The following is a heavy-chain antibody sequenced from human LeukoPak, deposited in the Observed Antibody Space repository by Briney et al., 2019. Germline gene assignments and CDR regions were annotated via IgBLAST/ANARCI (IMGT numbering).Heavy chain of an antibody. J-gene: IGHJ4*02. D-gene: IGHD3-16*02. CDR1: GGSISSYY. Sequence: SETLSLTCTVSGGSISSYYWSWIRQPAGKGLEWIGRIYTSGSTNYNPSLKSRVTMSVDTSKNQFSLKLSSVTAADTAVYYCARDNGYDYVWGSYRPVYFDYWGQGTLVTVSS. CDR3: ARDNGYDYVWGSYRPVYFDY. V-gene: IGHV4-4*07. CDR2: IYTSGST.